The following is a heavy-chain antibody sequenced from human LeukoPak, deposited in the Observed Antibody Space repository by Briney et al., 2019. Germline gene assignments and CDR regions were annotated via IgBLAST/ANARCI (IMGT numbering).Heavy chain of an antibody. Sequence: EPGGSLRLSCAASGFTFTSSAMSWVRQPPGKGLEWVSVISGSGHSTDYADSVKGRFTVSRDNSKNTLYLQMNSLRAEDTAVYYCARTGDGYNYYNYYYMDVWGKGTTVTVTS. CDR1: GFTFTSSA. D-gene: IGHD5-24*01. V-gene: IGHV3-23*01. CDR3: ARTGDGYNYYNYYYMDV. J-gene: IGHJ6*03. CDR2: ISGSGHST.